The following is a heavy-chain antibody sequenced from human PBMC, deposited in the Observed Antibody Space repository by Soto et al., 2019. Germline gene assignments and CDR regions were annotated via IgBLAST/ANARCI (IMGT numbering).Heavy chain of an antibody. Sequence: GGSLRLSCAASGFTFSSYAMSWVRQAPGKGLEWVSAISGSGGSTYYADSVKGRFTISSDNSKNTLYLQMNSLRAEDTAVYYCAKADPGYCSSTSCYFYYYYYMDVWGKGTTVTVSS. CDR1: GFTFSSYA. J-gene: IGHJ6*03. CDR3: AKADPGYCSSTSCYFYYYYYMDV. D-gene: IGHD2-2*03. CDR2: ISGSGGST. V-gene: IGHV3-23*01.